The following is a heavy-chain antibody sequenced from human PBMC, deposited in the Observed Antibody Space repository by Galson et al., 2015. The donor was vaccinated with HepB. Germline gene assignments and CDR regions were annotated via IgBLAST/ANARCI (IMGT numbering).Heavy chain of an antibody. Sequence: SVKVSCKASGYIFTSYAMHWVRQAPGQRLEWMGWINAGNGNSKYSQKFQGRVTITRDTSASTAYMDLSSLSSEDTAVYYCARDAFGTTASFDYWGQGTLVTVSS. J-gene: IGHJ4*02. CDR1: GYIFTSYA. CDR2: INAGNGNS. V-gene: IGHV1-3*01. D-gene: IGHD2-21*02. CDR3: ARDAFGTTASFDY.